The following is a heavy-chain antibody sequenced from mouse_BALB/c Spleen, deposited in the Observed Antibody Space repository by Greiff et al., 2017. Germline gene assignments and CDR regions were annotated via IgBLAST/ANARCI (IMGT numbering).Heavy chain of an antibody. V-gene: IGHV14-3*02. CDR2: IDPANGNT. J-gene: IGHJ4*01. CDR3: ANNWDYAMDY. D-gene: IGHD4-1*01. CDR1: GFNIKDTY. Sequence: EVKLQESGAELVKPGASVKLSCTASGFNIKDTYMHWVKQRPEQGLEWIGRIDPANGNTKYDPKFQGKATITADTSSNTAYLQLSSLTSEDTAVYYCANNWDYAMDYWGQGTSVTVSS.